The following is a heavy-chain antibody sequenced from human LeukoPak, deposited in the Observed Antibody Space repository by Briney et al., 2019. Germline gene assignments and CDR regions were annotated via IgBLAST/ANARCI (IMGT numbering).Heavy chain of an antibody. CDR2: IYSGGST. J-gene: IGHJ3*02. CDR3: AREYTVTTDDAFDI. Sequence: GGSLRLSCAASGFTVSSNYMSWVRQAPGKGLEWVSVIYSGGSTYYADSVKGRFTISRDNSKNTLYLQMNSLRAEDTAVYYCAREYTVTTDDAFDIWSQGTMVTVSS. CDR1: GFTVSSNY. D-gene: IGHD4-17*01. V-gene: IGHV3-53*01.